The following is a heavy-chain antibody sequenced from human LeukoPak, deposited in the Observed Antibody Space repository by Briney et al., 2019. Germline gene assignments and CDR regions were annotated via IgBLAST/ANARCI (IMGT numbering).Heavy chain of an antibody. CDR3: ARGRIRGLVGATKKTYFDY. Sequence: SETLSLTCAVYGGSFSGYYWSWIRQPPGKGLEWIGEINHSGSTNYNPSLKSRVTISVDTSKNQFSLKLSSVTAADTAVYYCARGRIRGLVGATKKTYFDYWGQGTLVTVSS. J-gene: IGHJ4*02. D-gene: IGHD1-26*01. V-gene: IGHV4-34*01. CDR2: INHSGST. CDR1: GGSFSGYY.